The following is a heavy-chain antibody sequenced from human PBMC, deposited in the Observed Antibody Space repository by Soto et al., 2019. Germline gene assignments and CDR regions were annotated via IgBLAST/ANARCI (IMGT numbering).Heavy chain of an antibody. CDR2: ISYDGNNK. V-gene: IGHV3-30-3*01. J-gene: IGHJ4*02. Sequence: GGSLRLSCAASGFTFSSYAMHWVRQAPGKGLEWVAVISYDGNNKYYADSVKGRFTISRDNSKNTLYLQMNSLRAEDTAVYYCARGTRLTGYYDPFDYRGQGXLVTVYS. CDR1: GFTFSSYA. D-gene: IGHD3-9*01. CDR3: ARGTRLTGYYDPFDY.